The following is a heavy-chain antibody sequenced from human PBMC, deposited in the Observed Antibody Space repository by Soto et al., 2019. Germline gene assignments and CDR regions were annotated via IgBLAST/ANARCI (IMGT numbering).Heavy chain of an antibody. CDR2: MNPNSGNT. V-gene: IGHV1-8*01. Sequence: GASVKVSCKASGYTFTSYDINWVRQATGQGLEWMGWMNPNSGNTGYAQKFQGRVTMTRNTSISTAYMELSSLRSEDTAVYYCARDILNRYYYDSSGYTDYWGQGTLVTVSS. CDR3: ARDILNRYYYDSSGYTDY. CDR1: GYTFTSYD. J-gene: IGHJ4*02. D-gene: IGHD3-22*01.